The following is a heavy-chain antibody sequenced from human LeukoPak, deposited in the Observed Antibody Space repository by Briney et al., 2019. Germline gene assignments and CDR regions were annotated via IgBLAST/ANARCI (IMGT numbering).Heavy chain of an antibody. D-gene: IGHD1-26*01. CDR1: EFTFSSYS. CDR3: ARSRGNSGSHPLDY. V-gene: IGHV3-48*01. J-gene: IGHJ4*02. Sequence: PGGSLRLSCEASEFTFSSYSMNWVRQAPGKGLEWVSYISSSSSTIYYAESVKGRSTISRDNAKNSLYLQMNSLRVEDTAVYYCARSRGNSGSHPLDYWGQGTLVTVSS. CDR2: ISSSSSTI.